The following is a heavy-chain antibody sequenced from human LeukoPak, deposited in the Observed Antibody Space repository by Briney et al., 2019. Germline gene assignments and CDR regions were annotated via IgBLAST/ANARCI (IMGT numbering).Heavy chain of an antibody. J-gene: IGHJ4*02. Sequence: PSETLSLTCAVSGGSISSGGYSWSWIRQPPGKGLEWIGYIYHSGSTYYNPSLKSRVTISVDRSKSQFSLKLSSVTAADTAVYYCAAALDCTNGVCPIDYWGQGTLVTVSS. D-gene: IGHD2-8*01. V-gene: IGHV4-30-2*01. CDR2: IYHSGST. CDR1: GGSISSGGYS. CDR3: AAALDCTNGVCPIDY.